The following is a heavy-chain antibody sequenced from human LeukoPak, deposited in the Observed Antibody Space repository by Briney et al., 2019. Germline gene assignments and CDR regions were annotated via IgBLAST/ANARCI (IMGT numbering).Heavy chain of an antibody. CDR3: AKTLVASPGNTGGP. D-gene: IGHD6-6*01. CDR2: IGGSGADT. J-gene: IGHJ5*02. V-gene: IGHV3-11*03. Sequence: PGGSLRLSCAASGFTFSDCYMSWFRQAPGKGLEWLSYIGGSGADTTYADSVKGRFTTSRDNAKSSLYLQMNSLRAEDTAVYYCAKTLVASPGNTGGPWGQGTLVTVSS. CDR1: GFTFSDCY.